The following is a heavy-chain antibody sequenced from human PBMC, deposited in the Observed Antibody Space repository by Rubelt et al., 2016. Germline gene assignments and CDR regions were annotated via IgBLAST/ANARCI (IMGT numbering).Heavy chain of an antibody. Sequence: QVQLVQSGAEVKKPGSSVKVSCKASGYTFTGYYMHWVRQAPGQGLEWMGWISAYNGNTNYAQKLQGRVTMTTDASTSTAYMELRSLRSDDTAVYYCARDPLSSGWYSYYFDYWGQGTLVTVSS. CDR1: GYTFTGYY. CDR3: ARDPLSSGWYSYYFDY. J-gene: IGHJ4*02. CDR2: ISAYNGNT. V-gene: IGHV1-18*04. D-gene: IGHD6-19*01.